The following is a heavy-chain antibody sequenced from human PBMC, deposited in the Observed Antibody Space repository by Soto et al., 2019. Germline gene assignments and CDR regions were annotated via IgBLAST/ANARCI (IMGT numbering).Heavy chain of an antibody. J-gene: IGHJ5*02. CDR1: GGSISSGGYS. Sequence: NPSETLSLTCAVSGGSISSGGYSWSWIRQPPGKGLEWIGYIYHSGSTYYNPSLKSRVTISVDRSKNQFSLKLSSVTAADTAVYYCARGKMGQMGAPNWFDPWGQGTLVTVSS. V-gene: IGHV4-30-2*01. CDR3: ARGKMGQMGAPNWFDP. D-gene: IGHD3-16*01. CDR2: IYHSGST.